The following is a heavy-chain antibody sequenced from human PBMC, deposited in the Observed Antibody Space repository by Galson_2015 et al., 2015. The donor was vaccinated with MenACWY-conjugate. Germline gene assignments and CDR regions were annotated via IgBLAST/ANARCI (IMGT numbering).Heavy chain of an antibody. J-gene: IGHJ4*01. CDR3: AKDQRTLLLQGNSQRGQDIAVYDSATPANATSRCPVVAY. CDR2: ISDSGTGT. Sequence: SLRLSCAASGFILISYAMSWVRQAPGKGLEWVSGISDSGTGTYHADSVKGRFTISSDSSKNTLYLQMNSLRVEDTAVYYCAKDQRTLLLQGNSQRGQDIAVYDSATPANATSRCPVVAYSDHASLVTVSS. CDR1: GFILISYA. V-gene: IGHV3-23*01. D-gene: IGHD5/OR15-5a*01.